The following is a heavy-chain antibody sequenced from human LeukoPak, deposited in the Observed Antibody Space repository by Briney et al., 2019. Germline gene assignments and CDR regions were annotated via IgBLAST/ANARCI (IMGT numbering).Heavy chain of an antibody. J-gene: IGHJ3*02. V-gene: IGHV3-23*01. D-gene: IGHD3-22*01. CDR2: ISGSGGST. CDR1: GFTFSSYV. CDR3: AKDRAFYYDSSGYYPDAFDI. Sequence: GVSLRLSCAASGFTFSSYVMIWVRQAPGKGLEGFSAISGSGGSTYYADSVKGRLTISRDNSKNTLYLQMNGLRAEDTAVYYCAKDRAFYYDSSGYYPDAFDIWGQGTMVTVSS.